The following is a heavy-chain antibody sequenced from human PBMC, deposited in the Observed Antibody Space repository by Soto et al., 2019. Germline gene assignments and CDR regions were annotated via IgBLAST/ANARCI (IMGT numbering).Heavy chain of an antibody. J-gene: IGHJ6*02. V-gene: IGHV3-21*01. D-gene: IGHD2-15*01. CDR3: SGCSGGACHQNYGMDV. Sequence: EVHLVESGGGLVKPGGSLRLSCAVSGFTFSSCTMNWVRQAPGKGLEWVSSISPSTSHIYYADSVKGRVTISRDNAKNSLFLQMNSLGAEDTAVYYCSGCSGGACHQNYGMDVWGQGTTVTVSS. CDR2: ISPSTSHI. CDR1: GFTFSSCT.